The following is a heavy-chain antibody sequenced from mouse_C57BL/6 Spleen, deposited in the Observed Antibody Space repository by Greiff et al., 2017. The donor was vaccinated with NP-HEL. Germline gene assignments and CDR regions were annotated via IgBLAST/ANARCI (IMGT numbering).Heavy chain of an antibody. J-gene: IGHJ2*01. D-gene: IGHD2-4*01. CDR3: ARGGYYDYDEEGSYFDY. V-gene: IGHV1-64*01. Sequence: QVQLQQPGAELVKPGASVKLSCKASGYTFTSYWMHWVKQRPGQGLEWIGMIHPNSGSTNYNEKFKSKATLTVDKSSSTAYMQLSSLTSEDSAVYYCARGGYYDYDEEGSYFDYWGQGTTLTVSS. CDR2: IHPNSGST. CDR1: GYTFTSYW.